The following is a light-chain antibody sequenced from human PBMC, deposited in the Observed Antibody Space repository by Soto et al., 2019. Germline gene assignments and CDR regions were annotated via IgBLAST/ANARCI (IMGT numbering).Light chain of an antibody. CDR2: ATS. V-gene: IGKV1-27*01. J-gene: IGKJ4*01. CDR1: QGIAPY. Sequence: GDRVTITCLASQGIAPYLAWFQQKPGKVPKLLIYATSTLQSGVPSRFSGSGSGTDFTLTINSLQPEDVGTYYCQKYNSAPLTFGGGTKVEIK. CDR3: QKYNSAPLT.